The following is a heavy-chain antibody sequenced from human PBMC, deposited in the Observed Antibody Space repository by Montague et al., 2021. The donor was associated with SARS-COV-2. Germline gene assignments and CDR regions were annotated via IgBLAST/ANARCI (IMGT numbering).Heavy chain of an antibody. CDR1: GGSISSYY. CDR2: IYYSGST. Sequence: SETLSLTCTVYGGSISSYYWRWIRQPPGKGLGCIWYIYYSGSTNYNPSLKSRVTISVDTSKNQFSLKLSSVTAADTAVYYCARGFDYWGQGTLVTVSS. V-gene: IGHV4-59*01. CDR3: ARGFDY. J-gene: IGHJ4*02.